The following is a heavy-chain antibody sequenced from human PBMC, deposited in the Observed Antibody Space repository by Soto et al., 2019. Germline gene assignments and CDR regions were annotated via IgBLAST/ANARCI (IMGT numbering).Heavy chain of an antibody. CDR1: GFTFSSYW. D-gene: IGHD2-15*01. V-gene: IGHV3-7*01. CDR2: IKQDGSEK. Sequence: PXGSLRLSCAASGFTFSSYWMSWVRQAPGKGLEWVANIKQDGSEKYYVDSVKGRFTISRDNAKNSLYLQMNSLRAEDTAVYYCERDPGSRTAYDIWGQGTMVTVSS. J-gene: IGHJ3*02. CDR3: ERDPGSRTAYDI.